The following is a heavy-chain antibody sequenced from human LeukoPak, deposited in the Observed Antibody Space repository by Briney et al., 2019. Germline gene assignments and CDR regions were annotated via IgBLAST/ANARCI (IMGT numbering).Heavy chain of an antibody. CDR2: ITGSGAFT. V-gene: IGHV3-23*01. D-gene: IGHD4-17*01. Sequence: GGSLRLSCAASGFTFIKYSMTWVRQAPGKGLEWVSAITGSGAFTDYADSVQGRFTISRDNSKNTLYLQMNSLRAEDTAVYYCARMYGDYYKYWGQGTLATVSS. CDR1: GFTFIKYS. CDR3: ARMYGDYYKY. J-gene: IGHJ4*02.